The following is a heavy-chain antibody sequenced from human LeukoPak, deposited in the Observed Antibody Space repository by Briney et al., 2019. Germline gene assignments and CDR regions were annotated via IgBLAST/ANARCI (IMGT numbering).Heavy chain of an antibody. Sequence: GGSLRLSCAASGFTFSSYAMHWVRQAPGKGLEYVSAISSNGGSTYYANSVKGGFTISRDNSKNTLYLQMGGLRAEDMAVYYCARAYGYCSGGSCPRENWFDPWGQGTLVTVSS. V-gene: IGHV3-64*01. D-gene: IGHD2-15*01. J-gene: IGHJ5*02. CDR2: ISSNGGST. CDR1: GFTFSSYA. CDR3: ARAYGYCSGGSCPRENWFDP.